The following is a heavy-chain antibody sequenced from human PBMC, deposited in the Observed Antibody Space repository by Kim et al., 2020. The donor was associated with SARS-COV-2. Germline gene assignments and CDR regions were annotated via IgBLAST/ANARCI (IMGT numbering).Heavy chain of an antibody. J-gene: IGHJ4*02. CDR1: GFTFSSYA. D-gene: IGHD6-19*01. CDR3: ARGARIAVAGTADY. Sequence: GGSLRLSCAXSGFTFSSYAMHWVRQAPGKGLEWVAVISYDGSNKYYADSVKGRFTISRDNSKNTLYLQMNSLRAEDTAVYYCARGARIAVAGTADYWGQG. V-gene: IGHV3-30-3*01. CDR2: ISYDGSNK.